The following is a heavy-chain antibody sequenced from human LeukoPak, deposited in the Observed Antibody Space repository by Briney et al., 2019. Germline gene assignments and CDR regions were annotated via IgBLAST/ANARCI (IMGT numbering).Heavy chain of an antibody. CDR2: MNPNSGNT. V-gene: IGHV1-8*01. J-gene: IGHJ4*02. CDR3: ARDRRIAAEDY. CDR1: GYTFTSYD. D-gene: IGHD6-13*01. Sequence: GASVKVSCKASGYTFTSYDINWVRQATGQGLEWMGWMNPNSGNTGYAQKLQGRVTMTTDTSTSTAYMELRSLRSDDTAVYYCARDRRIAAEDYWGQGTLVTVSS.